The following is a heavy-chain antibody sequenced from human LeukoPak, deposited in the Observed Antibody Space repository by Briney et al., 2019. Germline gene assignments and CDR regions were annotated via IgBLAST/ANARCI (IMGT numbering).Heavy chain of an antibody. CDR1: GFAFSIYG. Sequence: GGSLRLSCATSGFAFSIYGMNWVRQAPGKGLEWVAIIWNDGSDQYYSDSVKGRFSISRDNSKNTPYLQMNSLRAEDTAVYYCAKDRYCTSATCQGFDVWGQGTMVSVSS. CDR2: IWNDGSDQ. V-gene: IGHV3-33*03. J-gene: IGHJ3*01. D-gene: IGHD2-2*01. CDR3: AKDRYCTSATCQGFDV.